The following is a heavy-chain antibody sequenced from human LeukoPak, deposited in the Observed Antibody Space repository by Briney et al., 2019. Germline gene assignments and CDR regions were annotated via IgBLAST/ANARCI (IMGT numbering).Heavy chain of an antibody. CDR3: ARGRDQLLFSYFRH. D-gene: IGHD2-2*01. V-gene: IGHV4-34*01. CDR2: INHSGST. J-gene: IGHJ1*01. CDR1: GGSFSGYY. Sequence: SETLSLTCAVYGGSFSGYYWSWIRQPPGKGLEWIGEINHSGSTNYNPSLKSRVTISVDTSKNQFSLKLSSVTAADTAVYYCARGRDQLLFSYFRHWGQGTLVTVS.